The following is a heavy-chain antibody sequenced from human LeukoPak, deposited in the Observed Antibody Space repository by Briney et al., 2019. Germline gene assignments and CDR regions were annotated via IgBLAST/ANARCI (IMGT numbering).Heavy chain of an antibody. CDR3: ARGMVRGSGYYFDY. V-gene: IGHV3-74*01. D-gene: IGHD3-10*01. CDR2: INSDGSST. CDR1: GFTFSSYW. J-gene: IGHJ4*02. Sequence: PGRSLRLSCAASGFTFSSYWMHWVRQAPGKGLVWVSRINSDGSSTSYADSVKGRFTISRDNAKNTLYLQMNSLRAEDTAVYYCARGMVRGSGYYFDYWGQGTLVTVSS.